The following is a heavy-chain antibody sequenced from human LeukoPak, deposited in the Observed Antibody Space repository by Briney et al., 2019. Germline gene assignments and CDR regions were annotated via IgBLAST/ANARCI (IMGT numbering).Heavy chain of an antibody. CDR1: GYVFTSYY. J-gene: IGHJ4*02. Sequence: ASVKVSCKASGYVFTSYYMHWVRQAPGQGLEWMGIINPSGGSTSYALNFQGRVTMTRDTSTSTLYMELSSLRSEDTAMYYCARGDSSSWYVGYFEYWGQGTLVTVSS. CDR2: INPSGGST. CDR3: ARGDSSSWYVGYFEY. V-gene: IGHV1-46*01. D-gene: IGHD6-13*01.